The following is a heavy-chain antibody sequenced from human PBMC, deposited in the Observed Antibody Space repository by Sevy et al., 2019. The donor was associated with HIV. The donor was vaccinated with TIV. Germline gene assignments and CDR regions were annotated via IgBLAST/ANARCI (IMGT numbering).Heavy chain of an antibody. D-gene: IGHD3-16*02. Sequence: GGSLRLSCAASGFTFSNAWMSWVRQAPGKGLEWVGRIKSKTDGGTTDYAAPVKGRFTISRDDSKNTLYLQMNSLKTEETAVYYCTPFNIAYYGMDVWGQGTTVTVSS. V-gene: IGHV3-15*01. CDR3: TPFNIAYYGMDV. CDR2: IKSKTDGGTT. CDR1: GFTFSNAW. J-gene: IGHJ6*02.